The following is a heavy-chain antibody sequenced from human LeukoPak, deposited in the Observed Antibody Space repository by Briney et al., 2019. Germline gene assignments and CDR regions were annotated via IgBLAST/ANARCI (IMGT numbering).Heavy chain of an antibody. J-gene: IGHJ1*01. D-gene: IGHD5-24*01. Sequence: GGSLRLSCAAFGFTFSSYAMSWVRQAPGKGLERVSAISGSGGSTYYADSVKGRFTISRDNSKNTLYLQMNSLRAEDTAVYYCANGRGYNQNPPAAWCFQHWGQGTLVTVSS. V-gene: IGHV3-23*01. CDR3: ANGRGYNQNPPAAWCFQH. CDR1: GFTFSSYA. CDR2: ISGSGGST.